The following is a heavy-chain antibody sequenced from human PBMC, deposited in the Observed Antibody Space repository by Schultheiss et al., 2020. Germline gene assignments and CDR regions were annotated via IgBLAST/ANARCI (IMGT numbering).Heavy chain of an antibody. J-gene: IGHJ5*01. CDR3: ARQGVIAAHKIWFDS. V-gene: IGHV4-4*02. D-gene: IGHD6-6*01. Sequence: SETLSLTCAVSGGSISSSNWWSWVRQPPGKGLEWIGEIYHSGSSNYNPSLKSRVTISVDSSKNQFSLKVTSVTAADTAVYYCARQGVIAAHKIWFDSWGRGTLVTVSS. CDR2: IYHSGSS. CDR1: GGSISSSNW.